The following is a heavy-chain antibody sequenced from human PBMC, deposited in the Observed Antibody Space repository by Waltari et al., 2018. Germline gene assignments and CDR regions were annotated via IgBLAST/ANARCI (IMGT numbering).Heavy chain of an antibody. CDR1: GYTFTGYY. CDR2: INPNSGGT. D-gene: IGHD3-10*01. J-gene: IGHJ3*02. CDR3: ARALLSGSYDAFDI. V-gene: IGHV1-2*06. Sequence: QVQLVQSGAEVKKPGASVKVSCKASGYTFTGYYVHWVRKAPGQGLEWMGRINPNSGGTNYAQKFQGRVTMTRDTSISTAYMELSRLRSDDTAVYYCARALLSGSYDAFDIWGQGTMVTVSS.